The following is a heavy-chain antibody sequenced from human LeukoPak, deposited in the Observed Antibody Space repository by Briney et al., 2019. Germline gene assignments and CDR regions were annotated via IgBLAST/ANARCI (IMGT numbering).Heavy chain of an antibody. V-gene: IGHV3-11*05. D-gene: IGHD6-13*01. CDR3: ARESGSSLVDY. CDR1: GFTFSDYY. CDR2: ISSSSSYT. Sequence: PGGSLRLSCAASGFTFSDYYMSWIRQAPGKGLEWVSYISSSSSYTNYADSAKGRFTISRDNAKNSLYLQMNSLRAEDTAVYYCARESGSSLVDYWGQGTLVTVSS. J-gene: IGHJ4*02.